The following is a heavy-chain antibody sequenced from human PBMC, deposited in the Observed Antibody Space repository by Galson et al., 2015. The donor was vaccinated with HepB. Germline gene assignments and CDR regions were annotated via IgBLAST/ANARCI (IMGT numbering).Heavy chain of an antibody. J-gene: IGHJ4*02. Sequence: SVKVSCKASGYTFTSYAMHWVRQAPGQRLEWMGWINAGNGNTKYSQKFQGRVTITRDTSASTAYMELSSLRSEDTAVYYCARDLVAAAEGDYWGQGTLVTVSS. V-gene: IGHV1-3*01. CDR2: INAGNGNT. CDR3: ARDLVAAAEGDY. D-gene: IGHD6-13*01. CDR1: GYTFTSYA.